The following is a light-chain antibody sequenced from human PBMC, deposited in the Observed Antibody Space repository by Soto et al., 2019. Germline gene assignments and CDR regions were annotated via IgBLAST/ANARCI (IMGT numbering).Light chain of an antibody. CDR1: RDVGSD. J-gene: IGKJ4*01. CDR3: QQSYSNILS. Sequence: QMTQSPSSLSASVGEKIIITCRASRDVGSDVSWYQQKPGQAPKLLIFASSTLQSGVPSRFSGSGSGADFSLTISSLQPEDFATYYCQQSYSNILSFGGGTRVEL. CDR2: ASS. V-gene: IGKV1-39*01.